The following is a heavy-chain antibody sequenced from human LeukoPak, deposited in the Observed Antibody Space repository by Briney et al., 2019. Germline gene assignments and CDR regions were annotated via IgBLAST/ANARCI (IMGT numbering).Heavy chain of an antibody. V-gene: IGHV3-21*01. D-gene: IGHD6-19*01. CDR2: ISSSSSYI. CDR1: GFTFSSYS. J-gene: IGHJ4*02. Sequence: GGSLRLSCAASGFTFSSYSMNWVRQAPGKGLEWVSSISSSSSYIYYADSVKGRFTISRDNAKNSLYLQMNSLRAEDTAVYYCARDHHSSGWYPFDYWGQGPWSPSPQ. CDR3: ARDHHSSGWYPFDY.